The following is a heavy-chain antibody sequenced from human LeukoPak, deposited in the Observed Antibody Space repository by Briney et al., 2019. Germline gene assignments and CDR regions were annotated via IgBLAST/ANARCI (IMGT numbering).Heavy chain of an antibody. CDR3: ARGPSLYFPADY. CDR2: IYYSGST. CDR1: GGSISSYY. V-gene: IGHV4-59*01. J-gene: IGHJ4*02. Sequence: SETLSLTCTVSGGSISSYYWSWIRQPPGKGLEWIGYIYYSGSTNYNPSLKSRVTISVDTSKNQFSLKLSSVTAADTAMYYCARGPSLYFPADYWGQGTLVTVSS. D-gene: IGHD2-2*01.